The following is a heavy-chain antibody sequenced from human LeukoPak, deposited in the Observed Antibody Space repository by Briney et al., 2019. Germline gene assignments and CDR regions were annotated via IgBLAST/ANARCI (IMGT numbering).Heavy chain of an antibody. V-gene: IGHV3-30-3*01. Sequence: GGSLRLSCAASGFTFSSYAMHWVRQAPGKGLEWVAVISYDGSNKYYADSVKGRFTISRDNSKNTLYLQMNSLRAEDTAVYYCARDGGRGTVRLFDYWGQGTLVTVSS. D-gene: IGHD3-16*01. CDR3: ARDGGRGTVRLFDY. J-gene: IGHJ4*02. CDR1: GFTFSSYA. CDR2: ISYDGSNK.